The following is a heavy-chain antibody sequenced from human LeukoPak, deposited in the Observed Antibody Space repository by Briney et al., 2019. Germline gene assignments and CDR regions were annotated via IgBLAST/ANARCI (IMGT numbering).Heavy chain of an antibody. CDR2: ISGSGSST. J-gene: IGHJ4*02. Sequence: PGGSLRLSCAASGFTVSSNYMSWVRQAPGKGLEWVSGISGSGSSTSYADSVKGRFTISRDNAKNSLYLQMNSLRVEDTVLYYCAKDMYYGSGSFFDCWGQGNLVTVSS. V-gene: IGHV3-23*01. D-gene: IGHD3-10*01. CDR3: AKDMYYGSGSFFDC. CDR1: GFTVSSNY.